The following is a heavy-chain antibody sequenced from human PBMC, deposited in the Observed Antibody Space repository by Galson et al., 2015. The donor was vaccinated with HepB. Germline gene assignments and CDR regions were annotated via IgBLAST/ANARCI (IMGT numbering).Heavy chain of an antibody. J-gene: IGHJ6*02. V-gene: IGHV3-74*01. CDR3: ASSSLGTAYYYGMDV. CDR1: GFTFSSYW. Sequence: GSLRLSCAASGFTFSSYWMHWVRQVPGKGLVWVSRFNSDGSSTTYADSVKGRFTISRDSAKKTMYLQMNSLRAEDTAVYYCASSSLGTAYYYGMDVWGQGTTVIVSS. D-gene: IGHD7-27*01. CDR2: FNSDGSST.